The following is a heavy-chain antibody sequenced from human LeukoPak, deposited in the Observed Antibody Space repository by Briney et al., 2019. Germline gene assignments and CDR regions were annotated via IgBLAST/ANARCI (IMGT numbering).Heavy chain of an antibody. CDR3: ARRRDGYNSYYYGMDV. CDR2: ISSSSSTI. D-gene: IGHD5-24*01. CDR1: GFTFSSYS. J-gene: IGHJ6*02. Sequence: GGSLRLSCAAPGFTFSSYSMNWVRQAPGKGLEWVSYISSSSSTIYYADSVKGRFTISRDNAKNSLYLQMNSLRAEDTAVYYCARRRDGYNSYYYGMDVWGQGTTVTVSS. V-gene: IGHV3-48*04.